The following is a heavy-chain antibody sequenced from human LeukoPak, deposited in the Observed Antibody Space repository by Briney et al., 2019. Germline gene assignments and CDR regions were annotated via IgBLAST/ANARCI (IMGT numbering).Heavy chain of an antibody. CDR1: GFIVSRNY. V-gene: IGHV3-53*01. J-gene: IGHJ3*01. Sequence: GGSLRLSCAASGFIVSRNYMSWVRQAPGQGLEWVSLIYTGGSTYYADSVRGRFTISRDDSKNTLYLQMNSLRAADTAVYYCARERGSENGYKGGFDVWGQETMVTVSS. CDR2: IYTGGST. D-gene: IGHD3-22*01. CDR3: ARERGSENGYKGGFDV.